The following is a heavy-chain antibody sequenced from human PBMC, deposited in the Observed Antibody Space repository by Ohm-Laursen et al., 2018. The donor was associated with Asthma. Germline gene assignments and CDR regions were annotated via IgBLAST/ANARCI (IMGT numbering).Heavy chain of an antibody. V-gene: IGHV3-53*01. CDR1: GFSVSNNY. D-gene: IGHD2/OR15-2a*01. CDR2: IYSGGQT. Sequence: GSLRLSCAASGFSVSNNYMSWVRQAPGKGLEEVSVIYSGGQTHYADSVKGRFTVSRDNSKNTLYLQMNSLRAEDTAMYHCATAPNEYYSRGQGTLVTVSS. CDR3: ATAPNEYYS. J-gene: IGHJ4*02.